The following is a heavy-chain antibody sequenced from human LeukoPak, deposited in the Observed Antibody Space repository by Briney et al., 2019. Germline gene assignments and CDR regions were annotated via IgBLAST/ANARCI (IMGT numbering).Heavy chain of an antibody. D-gene: IGHD6-19*01. Sequence: ASVKVSCKASGYTFTSYGISWVRQAPGQGLEWMGGFDPEDGETIYAQKFQGRVTMTEDTSTDTAYMELSSLRSEDTAVYYCATAANTGYSSGWYYYWGQGTLVTVSS. V-gene: IGHV1-24*01. J-gene: IGHJ4*02. CDR1: GYTFTSYG. CDR3: ATAANTGYSSGWYYY. CDR2: FDPEDGET.